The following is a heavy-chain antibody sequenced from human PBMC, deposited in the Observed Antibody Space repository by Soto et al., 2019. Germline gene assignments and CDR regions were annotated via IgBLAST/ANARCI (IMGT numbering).Heavy chain of an antibody. V-gene: IGHV1-69*02. CDR1: GGTFRSYT. D-gene: IGHD6-13*01. CDR2: IIPIIGIA. J-gene: IGHJ5*02. CDR3: AWSQQQLWYNWFDP. Sequence: QVQLVQSGAEVKKPGSSVKVSCKASGGTFRSYTISWVRQAPGQGLEWMGRIIPIIGIANYAQKFQGRVTMTADKSTSTTYMELSSLRSEDTAVYYCAWSQQQLWYNWFDPWGQGTLVTVSS.